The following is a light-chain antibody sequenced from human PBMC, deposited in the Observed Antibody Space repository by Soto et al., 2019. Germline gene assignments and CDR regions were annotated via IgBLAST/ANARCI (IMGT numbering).Light chain of an antibody. V-gene: IGKV2-28*01. CDR3: MQSLQTPLT. CDR2: SGS. Sequence: DIVMTQSPLSLPVTPGEPASISCRSSQNLLHSNGYNYLDWYLQKSGQSPQLLIFSGSNRASGVPDRCSGSGSGIDVTLKISRVEAEDVGVYYCMQSLQTPLTFGGGTKVESK. CDR1: QNLLHSNGYNY. J-gene: IGKJ4*01.